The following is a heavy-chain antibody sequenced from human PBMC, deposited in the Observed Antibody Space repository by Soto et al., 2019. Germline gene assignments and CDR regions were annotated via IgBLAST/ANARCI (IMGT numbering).Heavy chain of an antibody. J-gene: IGHJ1*01. CDR2: INWTSGSI. CDR1: GFTFDDYG. CDR3: VKDESINWYSGHFRH. Sequence: EVQLVESWGRLVQPGRSLRLSCAASGFTFDDYGMHWVRQVPGKGLEWVSGINWTSGSIGYADSVKGRLAISRDNAKNSLHLQMNSLRAEDTAFYYCVKDESINWYSGHFRHWGQGTLVNVSS. D-gene: IGHD6-13*01. V-gene: IGHV3-9*01.